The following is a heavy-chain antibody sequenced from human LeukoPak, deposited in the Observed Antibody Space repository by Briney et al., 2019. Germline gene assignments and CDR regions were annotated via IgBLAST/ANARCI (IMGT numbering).Heavy chain of an antibody. CDR3: ARDSPFEDFWSGYGGAFDI. Sequence: SETLSLTCTVSGGSISSSSYYWGWIRQPPGKGLEWIGSIYYSGSTYYNPSLKSRVTISVDTSKNQFSLKLSSVTAADTAVYYCARDSPFEDFWSGYGGAFDIWGQGTMVTVSS. V-gene: IGHV4-39*02. D-gene: IGHD3-3*01. CDR2: IYYSGST. J-gene: IGHJ3*02. CDR1: GGSISSSSYY.